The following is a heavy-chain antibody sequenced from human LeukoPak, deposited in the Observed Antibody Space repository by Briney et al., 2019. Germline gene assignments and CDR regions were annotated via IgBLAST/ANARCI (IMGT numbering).Heavy chain of an antibody. Sequence: PWGSLRLSCAASGFTVSNYYMSWVRQAPGKGLEWVSDIYTDDRTYYADSVKGRFTISRDDSKNMLFLQMDSLRVEDTAVYYCARDRAAADPWGQGTLVTVSS. CDR1: GFTVSNYY. CDR2: IYTDDRT. V-gene: IGHV3-53*01. J-gene: IGHJ5*02. CDR3: ARDRAAADP. D-gene: IGHD6-13*01.